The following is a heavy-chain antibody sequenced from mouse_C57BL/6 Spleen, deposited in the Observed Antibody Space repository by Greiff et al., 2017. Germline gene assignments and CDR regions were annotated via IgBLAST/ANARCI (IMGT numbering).Heavy chain of an antibody. CDR1: GYTFTSYW. D-gene: IGHD3-3*01. J-gene: IGHJ2*01. Sequence: QVQLKQPGAELVKPGASVKMSCKASGYTFTSYWMQWVKQRPGQGLEWIGEIDPSASYTNYNQKFKGKATLTAETSSSTAYMQLSSLTSEDSAVYYCARGAGRFDYWGQGTTLTVSA. V-gene: IGHV1-50*01. CDR3: ARGAGRFDY. CDR2: IDPSASYT.